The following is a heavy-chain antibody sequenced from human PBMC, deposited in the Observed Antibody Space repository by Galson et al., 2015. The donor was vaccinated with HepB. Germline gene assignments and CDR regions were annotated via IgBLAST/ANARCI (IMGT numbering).Heavy chain of an antibody. V-gene: IGHV3-48*04. CDR1: TFIFSTYS. CDR2: ISSSSTTI. D-gene: IGHD5-12*01. J-gene: IGHJ4*02. CDR3: VVLRGNDLQPLDY. Sequence: SLRLSCAASTFIFSTYSMNWVRQAPGKGLEWVSYISSSSTTIYYADSVKGRFTISRDNAKNSLYLQMNILRAEDTAVYYCVVLRGNDLQPLDYWGQGTLVTVSS.